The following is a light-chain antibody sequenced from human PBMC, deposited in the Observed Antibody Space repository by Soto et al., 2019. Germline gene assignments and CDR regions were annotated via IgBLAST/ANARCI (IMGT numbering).Light chain of an antibody. V-gene: IGKV1-33*01. J-gene: IGKJ2*01. CDR3: QQYDNLPYT. CDR1: QDISNC. Sequence: DIQMTQSPSSLSASVGDRVTITCRASQDISNCLNWYQQKPGKAPKLLIYDASNLETGVPSRFSGSGSGTDFTFTISSLQPEDFATYYCQQYDNLPYTFGQGIKLEIK. CDR2: DAS.